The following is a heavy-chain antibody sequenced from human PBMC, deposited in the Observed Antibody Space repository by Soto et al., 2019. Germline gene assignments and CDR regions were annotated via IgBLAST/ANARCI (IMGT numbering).Heavy chain of an antibody. Sequence: EVQLVESGGGLVQPGGSLRLSCAASGFTFSSYWMHWVRQAPGKGLVWVSRINSDGSSTSYADSVKGRFTISRDNAKNTLYLQMNRLSAEDTAVYYCARAYCSSTSCYSIDYWGQGTLVTVSS. CDR2: INSDGSST. D-gene: IGHD2-2*01. CDR3: ARAYCSSTSCYSIDY. J-gene: IGHJ4*02. V-gene: IGHV3-74*01. CDR1: GFTFSSYW.